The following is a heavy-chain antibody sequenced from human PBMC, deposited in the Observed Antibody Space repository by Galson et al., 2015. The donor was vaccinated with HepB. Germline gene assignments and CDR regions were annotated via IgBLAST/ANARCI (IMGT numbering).Heavy chain of an antibody. CDR2: IKRDGSEK. J-gene: IGHJ1*01. CDR3: ARGGRSTSYYWEF. CDR1: RFAFSDYC. D-gene: IGHD2-2*01. Sequence: LRLSCAASRFAFSDYCMTWVRHSPGKGLEWVATIKRDGSEKFYVDSVEGRFTISRDNARYSLYLQMDNVRGEDTAVYFCARGGRSTSYYWEFWGQGTLVTVSS. V-gene: IGHV3-7*01.